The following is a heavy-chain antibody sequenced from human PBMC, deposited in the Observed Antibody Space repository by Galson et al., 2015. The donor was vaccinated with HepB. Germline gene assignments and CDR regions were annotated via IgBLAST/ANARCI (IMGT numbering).Heavy chain of an antibody. Sequence: SVKVSCKASGYTFTSYHINWVRQATGQGLEWMGWMNPNSGNTDYAQKFQGRVTMTMNTSTSTAYMEVSSLRSEDTAVYYCATSRRVWFGESVNNWFDPWGQGTLVTVSS. V-gene: IGHV1-8*01. J-gene: IGHJ5*02. CDR1: GYTFTSYH. CDR2: MNPNSGNT. D-gene: IGHD3-10*01. CDR3: ATSRRVWFGESVNNWFDP.